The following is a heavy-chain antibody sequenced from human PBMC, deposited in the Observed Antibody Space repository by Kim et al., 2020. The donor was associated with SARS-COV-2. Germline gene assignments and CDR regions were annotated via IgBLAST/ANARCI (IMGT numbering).Heavy chain of an antibody. CDR3: STAGDYDAFDI. V-gene: IGHV5-51*01. CDR2: T. D-gene: IGHD4-17*01. J-gene: IGHJ3*02. Sequence: TRHSPSFQGQVTISADKSISTAYLQWSSLKASDTAMYYCSTAGDYDAFDIWGRGTMVTVSS.